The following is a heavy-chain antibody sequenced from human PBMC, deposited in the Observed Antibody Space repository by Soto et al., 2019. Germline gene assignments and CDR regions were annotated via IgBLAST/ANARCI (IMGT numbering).Heavy chain of an antibody. D-gene: IGHD2-21*02. Sequence: QVQLVQSGAEVKKPGSSVKVSCKASGGTFSSYAISWVRQAPGQGLEWMGGIIPIFGTANYAQKFQGRVTITADESTSTAYMELSSRRSEDTAVYYCATEAYCGGDGHTFPDAFDIWGQGTMVTVSS. V-gene: IGHV1-69*12. CDR3: ATEAYCGGDGHTFPDAFDI. J-gene: IGHJ3*02. CDR1: GGTFSSYA. CDR2: IIPIFGTA.